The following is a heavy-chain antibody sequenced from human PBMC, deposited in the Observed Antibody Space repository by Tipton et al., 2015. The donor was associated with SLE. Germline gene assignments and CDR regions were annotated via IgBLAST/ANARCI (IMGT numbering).Heavy chain of an antibody. D-gene: IGHD3-3*01. V-gene: IGHV4-34*01. Sequence: TLSLTCAVYGGSFSGYYWGWIRQSPGKGLEWIGSIWHSGNTYYNPSLKSRIIMSVDTSKNQFSLKLTSVTAADTAVYYCARQLRFLEWLSHTFDYWGQGTLVTVSS. CDR2: IWHSGNT. CDR3: ARQLRFLEWLSHTFDY. J-gene: IGHJ4*02. CDR1: GGSFSGYY.